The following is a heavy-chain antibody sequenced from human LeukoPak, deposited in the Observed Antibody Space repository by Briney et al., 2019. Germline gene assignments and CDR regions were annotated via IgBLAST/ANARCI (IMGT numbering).Heavy chain of an antibody. CDR2: ISYDGSNK. CDR3: AKDLRSYNWNYFHQYYFDY. D-gene: IGHD1-7*01. J-gene: IGHJ4*02. Sequence: GRSLRLSCAASGFTFSSYGMHWVRQAPGKGLEWVAVISYDGSNKYYADSVRGRFTISRDNSKNTLYLQMNSLRAEDTAVYYCAKDLRSYNWNYFHQYYFDYWGQGTLVTVSS. V-gene: IGHV3-30*18. CDR1: GFTFSSYG.